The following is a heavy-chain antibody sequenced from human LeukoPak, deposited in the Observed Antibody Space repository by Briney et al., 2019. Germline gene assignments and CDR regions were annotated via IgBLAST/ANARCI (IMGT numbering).Heavy chain of an antibody. Sequence: VRPAPREGLEWVSVVSGSVGSTYYTDSVKGRFTISIDKSKNMLYLKLSSVTAEDTAVYYCAKRVGVGNNSDYWGQGTLVTVSS. V-gene: IGHV3-23*01. CDR3: AKRVGVGNNSDY. J-gene: IGHJ4*02. D-gene: IGHD2-15*01. CDR2: VSGSVGST.